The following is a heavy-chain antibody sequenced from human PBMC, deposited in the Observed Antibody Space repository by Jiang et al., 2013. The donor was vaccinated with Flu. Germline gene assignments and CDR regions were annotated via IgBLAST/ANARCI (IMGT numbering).Heavy chain of an antibody. CDR3: ARRSYGYSDY. D-gene: IGHD5-18*01. Sequence: INHSGSTNYNPSLKSRVTISVDTSKNQFSLKLSSVTAADTAVYYCARRSYGYSDYWGQGTLVTVSS. V-gene: IGHV4-34*01. J-gene: IGHJ4*02. CDR2: INHSGST.